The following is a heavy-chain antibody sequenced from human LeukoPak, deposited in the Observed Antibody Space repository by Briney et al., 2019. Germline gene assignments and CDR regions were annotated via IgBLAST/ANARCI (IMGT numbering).Heavy chain of an antibody. CDR2: IYYSGST. D-gene: IGHD3-3*01. J-gene: IGHJ4*02. CDR1: GGSISNYY. Sequence: PSETLSLTCTVSGGSISNYYWSWIRQPPGKGLEWIGYIYYSGSTNYNPSLESRVTISVDTSKNQFSLKLSSVTAADTAVYYCARRRSITIFGVVSFNFDYWGQGTLVTVSS. CDR3: ARRRSITIFGVVSFNFDY. V-gene: IGHV4-59*12.